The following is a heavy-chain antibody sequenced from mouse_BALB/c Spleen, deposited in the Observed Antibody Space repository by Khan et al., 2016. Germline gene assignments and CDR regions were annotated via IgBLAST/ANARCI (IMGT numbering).Heavy chain of an antibody. CDR3: ARAWYSMDY. Sequence: QVQLQQSGAELMKPGASVKISCTATGYTFNNYWMEWVKQRPGHGLEWIGDILPGSGNINYNEYLKGKAIFTADTSYNTAYKQISSLQAEDSAVYYCARAWYSMDYWGQGTSVTVSS. J-gene: IGHJ4*01. CDR2: ILPGSGNI. V-gene: IGHV1-9*01. CDR1: GYTFNNYW.